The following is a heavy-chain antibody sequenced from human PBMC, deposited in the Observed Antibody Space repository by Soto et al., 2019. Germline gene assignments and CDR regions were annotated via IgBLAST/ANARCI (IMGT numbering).Heavy chain of an antibody. CDR3: GRDWHQNSGSFPVEWFDP. CDR2: IIPIFGTA. D-gene: IGHD1-26*01. J-gene: IGHJ5*02. V-gene: IGHV1-69*13. CDR1: GGTFSSYA. Sequence: GASVKVSCKASGGTFSSYAISWVRQAPGQGLEWMGGIIPIFGTANYAQKFQGRVTITADESTSTAYMELSSLRSAATAVYYCGRDWHQNSGSFPVEWFDPGGRGTLDTVSS.